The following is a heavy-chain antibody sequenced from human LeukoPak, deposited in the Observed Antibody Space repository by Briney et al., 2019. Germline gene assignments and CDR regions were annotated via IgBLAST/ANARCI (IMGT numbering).Heavy chain of an antibody. D-gene: IGHD2-2*01. CDR3: ARAVVVPAAHVYYYYYYMDV. V-gene: IGHV1-46*01. CDR2: INPSGGST. CDR1: GYTFTSYY. Sequence: ASVKVSCKASGYTFTSYYMHWVRQAPGQGLEWMGIINPSGGSTSCAQKFQGRVTMTRDMSTSTVYMELSSLRSEDTAVYYCARAVVVPAAHVYYYYYYMDVWGKGTTVTVSS. J-gene: IGHJ6*03.